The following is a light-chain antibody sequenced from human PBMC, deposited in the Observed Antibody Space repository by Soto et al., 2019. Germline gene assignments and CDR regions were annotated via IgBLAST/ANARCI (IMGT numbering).Light chain of an antibody. CDR3: QQYYSSPYA. CDR2: WAS. Sequence: DIVMTQSPDSLAVSLGERATFNCKSSQSVLYSPNNKNYLAWYQQKPGQPPKLLIYWASTRESGVTDRFSGSGSGTDFTLTISSLQAEDVAVYYCQQYYSSPYAFGQGTKLEI. CDR1: QSVLYSPNNKNY. V-gene: IGKV4-1*01. J-gene: IGKJ2*01.